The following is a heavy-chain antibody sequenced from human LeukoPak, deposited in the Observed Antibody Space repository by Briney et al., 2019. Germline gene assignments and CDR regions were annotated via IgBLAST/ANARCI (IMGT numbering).Heavy chain of an antibody. D-gene: IGHD2-2*01. J-gene: IGHJ4*02. CDR3: TRVSSSVTFDY. CDR1: GFTFSSYA. Sequence: GGSLRLSCAASGFTFSSYAMSWVRQAPGKGLEWVSAISGSGGSTYYADSVKGRFTISRDDSKSIAYLQMNSLKTEDTAVYYCTRVSSSVTFDYWGQGTLVTVSS. CDR2: ISGSGGST. V-gene: IGHV3-23*01.